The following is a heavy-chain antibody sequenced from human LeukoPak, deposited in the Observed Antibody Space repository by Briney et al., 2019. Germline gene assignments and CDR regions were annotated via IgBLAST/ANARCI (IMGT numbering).Heavy chain of an antibody. Sequence: GGSLRLSCAASGFTFSNYWMSWVRQAPGKGLEWVANIEQDGSAKYYVVSVDGRFTVSRDNAENSLYLQMDFLRAEDTAVYYCARKPGIWGQGTLVTVSS. CDR3: ARKPGI. V-gene: IGHV3-7*03. CDR2: IEQDGSAK. CDR1: GFTFSNYW. J-gene: IGHJ4*02.